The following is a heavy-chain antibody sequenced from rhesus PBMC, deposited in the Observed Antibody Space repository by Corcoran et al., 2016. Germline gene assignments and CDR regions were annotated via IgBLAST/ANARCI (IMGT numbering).Heavy chain of an antibody. CDR3: AREVVVGIAAGRDVDY. Sequence: QVQLQESGPGVVKPSETLSLTCAVSGGSISGYYLWSWIRQPPGKGLEWIGYIYGGSGSTSYNPSLKIRVIISIDTSKNQFSLKLSSVTAADTAVYYCAREVVVGIAAGRDVDYWGQGVLVTVSS. J-gene: IGHJ4*01. D-gene: IGHD6-13*01. CDR1: GGSISGYYL. CDR2: IYGGSGST. V-gene: IGHV4-106*01.